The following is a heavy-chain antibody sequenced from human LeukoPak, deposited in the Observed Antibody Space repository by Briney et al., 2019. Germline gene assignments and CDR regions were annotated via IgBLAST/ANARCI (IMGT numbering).Heavy chain of an antibody. Sequence: SGGSLRLSCAASGFTFSSYGMSWVRQAPGKGLEWVSAISGSGGSTYYADSVRGRFTISRDNSKNTLYLQMNSLRAEDTAVYYCARATTYYYDSSGYRVSCYYMDVWGKGTTVTISS. CDR2: ISGSGGST. V-gene: IGHV3-23*01. CDR3: ARATTYYYDSSGYRVSCYYMDV. D-gene: IGHD3-22*01. CDR1: GFTFSSYG. J-gene: IGHJ6*03.